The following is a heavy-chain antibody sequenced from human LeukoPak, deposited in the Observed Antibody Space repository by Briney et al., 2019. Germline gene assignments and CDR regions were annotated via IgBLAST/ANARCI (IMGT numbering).Heavy chain of an antibody. J-gene: IGHJ4*02. CDR2: INPNSGGT. CDR3: GRDLEQHIPLED. CDR1: GYTFTGYY. D-gene: IGHD2-21*01. Sequence: GASVKVSCKASGYTFTGYYMHWVRQAPGQGLEWMGWINPNSGGTNYAQKFQGRVTMTRDTSISTVYMELRRLRSDYTAVYYCGRDLEQHIPLEDWGQGTLVTVSS. V-gene: IGHV1-2*02.